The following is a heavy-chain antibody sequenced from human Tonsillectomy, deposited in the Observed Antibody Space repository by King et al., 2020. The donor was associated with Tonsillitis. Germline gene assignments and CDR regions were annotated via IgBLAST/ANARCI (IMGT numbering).Heavy chain of an antibody. J-gene: IGHJ3*02. V-gene: IGHV4-34*01. CDR2: INDDGDS. CDR3: ARGNFDM. Sequence: VQLPQWGAGLLKPSETLSLACAVYGGSFSDYYWTWIRQPPGKGLEWIGEINDDGDSSYNPSLKSRATISVDTSKNQFSLMLNSVTAAHQAAYYCARGNFDMWGQGTMVTVSS. CDR1: GGSFSDYY.